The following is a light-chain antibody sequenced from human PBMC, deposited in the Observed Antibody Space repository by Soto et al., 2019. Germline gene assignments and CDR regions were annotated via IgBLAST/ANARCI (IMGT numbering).Light chain of an antibody. V-gene: IGKV1-5*03. J-gene: IGKJ1*01. CDR2: KTS. CDR1: QSISVW. Sequence: DSHMTQSPYTLSASVGDRVTITCRASQSISVWLAWYQQKPGKAPNILIYKTSSLETGVPSRVSGSGSGTEFTLTISSLQPDDFATYYCQHYNDYSWTFGQGTKVEIK. CDR3: QHYNDYSWT.